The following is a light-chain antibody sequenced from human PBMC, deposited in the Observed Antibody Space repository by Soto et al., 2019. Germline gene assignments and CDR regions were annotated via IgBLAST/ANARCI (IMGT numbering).Light chain of an antibody. CDR3: QQYGSSGLT. J-gene: IGKJ4*01. CDR2: GAS. CDR1: QSVSSSY. V-gene: IGKV3-20*01. Sequence: EIVLTQSPGTLSLSPGERATLSCRASQSVSSSYLAWYQQKPGQAPRLLIYGASSRATGIPDRFSGSGSGTDCTLPISRLEPEGFAVYYCQQYGSSGLTFGGGTKVEIK.